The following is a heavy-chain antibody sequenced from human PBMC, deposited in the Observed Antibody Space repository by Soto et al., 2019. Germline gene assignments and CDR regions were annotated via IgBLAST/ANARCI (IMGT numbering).Heavy chain of an antibody. CDR1: GGSISSSDYH. J-gene: IGHJ4*02. V-gene: IGHV4-39*01. Sequence: SETLSLTCTVSGGSISSSDYHWGWIRHPPGKGLEWIGAIYYGGSAYYNPSLKSRVTMSVDTSKNQFSLKLSSVTATDTAVFYCVRHVTTGTYRGFLDYWGQGTLVTVSS. D-gene: IGHD3-16*02. CDR2: IYYGGSA. CDR3: VRHVTTGTYRGFLDY.